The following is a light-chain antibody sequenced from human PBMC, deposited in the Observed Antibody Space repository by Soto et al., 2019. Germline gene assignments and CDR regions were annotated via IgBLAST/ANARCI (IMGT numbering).Light chain of an antibody. CDR1: QSVSYTS. CDR2: GAS. V-gene: IGKV3-20*01. J-gene: IGKJ4*01. CDR3: QQYGISPLT. Sequence: EIVLTQSPGTLSLSPGERATLSCRASQSVSYTSLAWYQQKPGQAPRLLIYGASTRATGVPERFSGSGSGTDFTLTISRLAPEDFAVYYCQQYGISPLTFGGGTKVEIK.